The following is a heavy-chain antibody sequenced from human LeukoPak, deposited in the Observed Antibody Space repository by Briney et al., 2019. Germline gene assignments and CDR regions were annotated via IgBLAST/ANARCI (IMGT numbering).Heavy chain of an antibody. J-gene: IGHJ4*02. Sequence: GGSLRLSCAAAGFTLSSYGMHWVRQAPGKGLEWVSFIRYDARQTYYADSVKGRFTISRDNSKSTLYLEMTSLRAEDTAVYYCAKALEDRSGWFGEDYDFWGQGTLVTVSS. CDR3: AKALEDRSGWFGEDYDF. CDR2: IRYDARQT. CDR1: GFTLSSYG. V-gene: IGHV3-30*02. D-gene: IGHD6-19*01.